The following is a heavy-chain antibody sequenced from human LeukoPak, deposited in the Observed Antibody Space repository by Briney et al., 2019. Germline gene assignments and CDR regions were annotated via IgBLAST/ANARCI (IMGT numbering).Heavy chain of an antibody. CDR2: ISGSGGST. CDR1: GFTFGSYD. J-gene: IGHJ4*02. V-gene: IGHV3-23*01. Sequence: GTSLRLSCAASGFTFGSYDMHWVRQAPGKGLEWVSAISGSGGSTYYADSVTGRFTISRDNSKNTLYLQMNSLRAEDTAVYYCAKGDAVVAALLTFDYWGQGTLVTVSS. CDR3: AKGDAVVAALLTFDY. D-gene: IGHD2-15*01.